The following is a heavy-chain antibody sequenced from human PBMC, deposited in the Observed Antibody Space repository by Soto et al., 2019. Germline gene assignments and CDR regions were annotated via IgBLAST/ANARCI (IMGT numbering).Heavy chain of an antibody. CDR3: TTDLYPRLELAPKFFDY. Sequence: EVQLVESGGGLVKPGGSLRLSCAASGFTFSNAWMSWVRQAPGKGLEWVGRIKSKTDGGTTDYAAPVKGRFTISRDDSNNTLYLQMNSLKTDDTAVYYCTTDLYPRLELAPKFFDYWGQGTLVTVSS. D-gene: IGHD5-12*01. CDR1: GFTFSNAW. CDR2: IKSKTDGGTT. V-gene: IGHV3-15*01. J-gene: IGHJ4*02.